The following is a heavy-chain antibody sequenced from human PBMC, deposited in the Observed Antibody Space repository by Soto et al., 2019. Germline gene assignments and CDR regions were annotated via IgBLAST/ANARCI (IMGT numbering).Heavy chain of an antibody. Sequence: GGSPRLSCTASGFTFGDYAMTWFRQAPGKGLEWVSFIRSKAYGGTAEYAASFKGRFTISRDDSESIAYLQMNSLKTEDTAMYYCTAHRSSLTMRRGVIIGDYYYNGMDVWGQGTAVTVSS. CDR1: GFTFGDYA. CDR2: IRSKAYGGTA. CDR3: TAHRSSLTMRRGVIIGDYYYNGMDV. D-gene: IGHD3-10*01. V-gene: IGHV3-49*03. J-gene: IGHJ6*02.